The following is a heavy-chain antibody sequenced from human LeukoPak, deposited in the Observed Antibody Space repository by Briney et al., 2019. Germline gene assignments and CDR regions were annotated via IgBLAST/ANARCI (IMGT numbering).Heavy chain of an antibody. J-gene: IGHJ2*01. CDR3: ARGRRGSSGPWSWYFDL. V-gene: IGHV1-8*01. D-gene: IGHD3-22*01. Sequence: VASVKVSCKASGFTLTNFDINWVRQATGQGLEWMGWMNSNTGNTGYAQEFQGRVTMTRDTSIGTAYMKLTNLRSEDTAVYYCARGRRGSSGPWSWYFDLWGRGTLVTASS. CDR2: MNSNTGNT. CDR1: GFTLTNFD.